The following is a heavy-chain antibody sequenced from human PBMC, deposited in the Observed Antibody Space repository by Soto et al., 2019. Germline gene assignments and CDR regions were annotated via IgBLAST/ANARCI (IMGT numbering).Heavy chain of an antibody. CDR1: GFTLSSYG. CDR3: AKGGSISARYFDY. D-gene: IGHD6-6*01. V-gene: IGHV3-30*18. CDR2: ISYDGRNK. Sequence: QVQLVESGGGVVQPGSSLRLSYAASGFTLSSYGMHWVRQAPGKGLEWVAVISYDGRNKYYADSVKGRFTISRDNSKNTLYLEMNSLRAEDTAVYYCAKGGSISARYFDYWGQGTLATVSS. J-gene: IGHJ4*02.